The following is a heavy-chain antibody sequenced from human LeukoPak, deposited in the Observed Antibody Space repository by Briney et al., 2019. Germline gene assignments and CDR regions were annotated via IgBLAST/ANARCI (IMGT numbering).Heavy chain of an antibody. CDR3: AKAYHSSSWSYMDV. J-gene: IGHJ6*03. Sequence: PGGSLRLSCAASGFTFSSYGMHWVRQAPGKGLEWVAFIRYDGSNKYYADSVKGRFTISRDNSKNTLYLQMNSLRAEDTAVYYCAKAYHSSSWSYMDVWGKGTTVTVSS. D-gene: IGHD6-13*01. CDR1: GFTFSSYG. V-gene: IGHV3-30*02. CDR2: IRYDGSNK.